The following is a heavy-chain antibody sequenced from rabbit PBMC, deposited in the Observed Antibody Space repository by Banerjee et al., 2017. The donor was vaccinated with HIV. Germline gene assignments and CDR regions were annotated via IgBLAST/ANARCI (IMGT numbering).Heavy chain of an antibody. Sequence: QSLEESGGDLVKPGASLTLTCTASGFSFSSSYYMCWVRQAPGKGLEWIACIATGNSGSTYYASWAKGPFTISKTSSTTVTLQMTSLTAADTATYFCARDLAGVIGWNFNLWGPGTLVTVS. CDR3: ARDLAGVIGWNFNL. D-gene: IGHD4-1*01. J-gene: IGHJ4*01. V-gene: IGHV1S40*01. CDR1: GFSFSSSYY. CDR2: IATGNSGST.